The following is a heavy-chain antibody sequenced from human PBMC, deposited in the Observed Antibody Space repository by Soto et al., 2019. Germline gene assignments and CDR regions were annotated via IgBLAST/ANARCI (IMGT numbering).Heavy chain of an antibody. CDR1: GFTLSSYG. CDR3: AKDASRYSSSWYDFDY. CDR2: ISGSDDKT. Sequence: PGGSLRLSCAVSGFTLSSYGMSWVRQAPGKGPEWVSGISGSDDKTYYADSVKGRFTISRDISKNTLYLQINSLRDEDTAIYYCAKDASRYSSSWYDFDYWGQGTLVTVSS. V-gene: IGHV3-23*01. J-gene: IGHJ4*02. D-gene: IGHD6-13*01.